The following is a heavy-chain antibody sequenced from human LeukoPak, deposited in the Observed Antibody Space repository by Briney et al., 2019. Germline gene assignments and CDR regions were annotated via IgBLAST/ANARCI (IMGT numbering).Heavy chain of an antibody. D-gene: IGHD3-10*01. CDR3: ARGKLSGSGLDY. V-gene: IGHV3-64*01. CDR1: GFTFSSYA. J-gene: IGHJ4*02. CDR2: ISTDGGSP. Sequence: GGSLRLSCAASGFTFSSYAMHWVRQAPGKGLEYVSAISTDGGSPYYANSVKGRFTISRDNSKNTLYLQMNSLRAEDTAVYYCARGKLSGSGLDYWGQGTLVTVSS.